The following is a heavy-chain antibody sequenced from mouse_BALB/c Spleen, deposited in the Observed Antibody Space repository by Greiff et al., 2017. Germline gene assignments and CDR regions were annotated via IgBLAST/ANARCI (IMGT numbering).Heavy chain of an antibody. CDR3: AREELGYYFDY. J-gene: IGHJ2*01. V-gene: IGHV1S56*01. CDR2: IYPGDGST. D-gene: IGHD3-3*01. CDR1: GYTFTSYY. Sequence: QVQLQQSGPELVKMSCKASGYTFTSYYIHWVKQRPGQGLEWIGWIYPGDGSTKYNEKFKGKTTLTADKSSSTAYMLLSSLTSEDSAIYFCAREELGYYFDYWGQGTTLTVSS.